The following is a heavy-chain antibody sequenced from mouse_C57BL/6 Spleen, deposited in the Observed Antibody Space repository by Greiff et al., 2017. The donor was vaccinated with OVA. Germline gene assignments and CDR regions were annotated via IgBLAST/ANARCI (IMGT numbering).Heavy chain of an antibody. D-gene: IGHD1-1*01. CDR3: AREDGFITTVVSEYFDV. V-gene: IGHV1-82*01. CDR2: IYPGDGDT. J-gene: IGHJ1*03. Sequence: QVQLQQSGPELVKPGASVKISCKASGYAFSSSWMNWVKQRPGKGLEWIGRIYPGDGDTNYNGKFKGKAPLTADKSSSTAYMQLSSFTSEDSAVYFEAREDGFITTVVSEYFDVWGTGTTVTVSS. CDR1: GYAFSSSW.